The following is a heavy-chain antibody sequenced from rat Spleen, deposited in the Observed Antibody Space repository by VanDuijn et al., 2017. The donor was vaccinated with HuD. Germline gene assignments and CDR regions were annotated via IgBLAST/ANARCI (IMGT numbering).Heavy chain of an antibody. D-gene: IGHD1-11*01. CDR3: ARRGEVFSYYFDY. V-gene: IGHV5-29*01. CDR2: ISYDGSST. CDR1: GFTFSDYY. J-gene: IGHJ2*01. Sequence: EVQLVESDGGLVQPGRSLKLSCAASGFTFSDYYMAWVRQAPTKGLEWVATISYDGSSTYYRDSVKGRFTISRDNAKSTLYLQMDSLRSEDTATYYCARRGEVFSYYFDYWGQGVMVTVSS.